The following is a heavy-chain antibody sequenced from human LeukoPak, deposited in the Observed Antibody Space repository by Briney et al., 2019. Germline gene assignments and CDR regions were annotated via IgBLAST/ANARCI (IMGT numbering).Heavy chain of an antibody. V-gene: IGHV3-23*01. Sequence: GGSLRLSCAASGFTFSNYGMSWVRQAPGKGLEWVSGISGSGGSTYYADSVKGRFTISRDNSKNTLFLQMNSLRAEDTAVYYCAKPSGWYSAFDIWGQGTMVTVSS. CDR1: GFTFSNYG. CDR2: ISGSGGST. CDR3: AKPSGWYSAFDI. D-gene: IGHD6-19*01. J-gene: IGHJ3*02.